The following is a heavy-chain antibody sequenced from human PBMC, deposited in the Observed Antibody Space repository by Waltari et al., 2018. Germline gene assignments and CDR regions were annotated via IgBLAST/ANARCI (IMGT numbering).Heavy chain of an antibody. CDR2: IYYSGST. V-gene: IGHV4-39*07. J-gene: IGHJ3*02. D-gene: IGHD2-21*01. CDR1: GGSISSSSYY. Sequence: QLQLQESGPGLVKPSETLSLTCTVSGGSISSSSYYWGWIRQPPGKGLEWIGSIYYSGSTYYNPALKSRVTISVDTSKNQFSLKLSSVTAADTAVYYCARVGIVGIAIPIWGQGTMVTVSS. CDR3: ARVGIVGIAIPI.